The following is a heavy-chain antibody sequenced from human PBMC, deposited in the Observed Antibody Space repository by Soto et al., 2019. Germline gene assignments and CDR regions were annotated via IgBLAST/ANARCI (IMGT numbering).Heavy chain of an antibody. CDR3: AKEGSPKVSRWDDY. CDR1: GFTFSDYV. D-gene: IGHD1-26*01. V-gene: IGHV3-23*01. CDR2: ISVGGGSA. Sequence: GGSLRLSCVASGFTFSDYVMTWVRQAPEKGLEWVSTISVGGGSAYYADSVKGRFAISRDNSKNTLYLQMDSLRPEDTAVYFCAKEGSPKVSRWDDYWGQGTLVTVSS. J-gene: IGHJ4*02.